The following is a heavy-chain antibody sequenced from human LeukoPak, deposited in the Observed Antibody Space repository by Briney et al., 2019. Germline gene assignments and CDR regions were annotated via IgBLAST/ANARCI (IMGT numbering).Heavy chain of an antibody. V-gene: IGHV3-23*01. D-gene: IGHD3-3*01. CDR3: AKDVGSGYHAFDY. Sequence: GGSLRLSCAASGFTFSTYAMSCVRQAPGKGLEWVSAISGSGGSTFYADSVKGRFTISRDNSKNTLCLQMNSLRAEDTAVYYCAKDVGSGYHAFDYWGQGTLVTVSS. J-gene: IGHJ4*02. CDR2: ISGSGGST. CDR1: GFTFSTYA.